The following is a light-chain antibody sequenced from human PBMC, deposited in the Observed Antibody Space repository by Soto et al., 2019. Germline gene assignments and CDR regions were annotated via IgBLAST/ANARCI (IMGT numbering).Light chain of an antibody. CDR1: NIGSKS. CDR3: QVWDSSSDHPV. J-gene: IGLJ3*02. V-gene: IGLV3-21*04. Sequence: SYELTQPPSVSVAPGKTARITCGGNNIGSKSVHWYQQNPGQAPVLVIYYDSDRPSGIPERFSGSNSGNTATLTISRVEAGDEADYYCQVWDSSSDHPVFGGGTKLTVL. CDR2: YDS.